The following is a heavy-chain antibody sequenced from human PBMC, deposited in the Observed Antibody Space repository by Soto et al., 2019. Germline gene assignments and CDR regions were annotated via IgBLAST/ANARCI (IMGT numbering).Heavy chain of an antibody. Sequence: EVQLVESGGVLVQPGRSLRLSCAASGFTFDDYAMHWVRQAPGQGLEWVSGISWNSGSIDYEDSVKGRFTISRDNAKKSLELQMNSLRAEDTALYYCAKDEQRIAVAGTGFDYWGQGTLVNVSS. J-gene: IGHJ4*02. CDR2: ISWNSGSI. CDR3: AKDEQRIAVAGTGFDY. V-gene: IGHV3-9*01. CDR1: GFTFDDYA. D-gene: IGHD6-19*01.